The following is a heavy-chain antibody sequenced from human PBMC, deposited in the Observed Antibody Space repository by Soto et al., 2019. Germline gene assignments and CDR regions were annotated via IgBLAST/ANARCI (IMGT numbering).Heavy chain of an antibody. V-gene: IGHV4-4*02. Sequence: LRRTLSLTCAVSGDSITSSYWWSWVRQPPGRGLEWIGTISHTGTTYYNPSLESRITISVEKSKNQFSLKLTSVTAADTAVYYCARVPGPWGQETLVAVSS. J-gene: IGHJ5*02. CDR1: GDSITSSYW. D-gene: IGHD7-27*01. CDR3: ARVPGP. CDR2: ISHTGTT.